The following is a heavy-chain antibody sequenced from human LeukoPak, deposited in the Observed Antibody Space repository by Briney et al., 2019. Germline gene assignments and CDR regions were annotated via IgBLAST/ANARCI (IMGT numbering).Heavy chain of an antibody. V-gene: IGHV3-53*01. CDR2: IYSGGST. D-gene: IGHD1-26*01. J-gene: IGHJ4*02. Sequence: GGSLRLSCAASGFTVSSNYMSWVRQAPGKGLEWVSVIYSGGSTYYADSVKGRFTISRDNSKNTLYLQMNSLRAEDTAVYYCARGIVGANYYFDYWGQGTLVTVSS. CDR1: GFTVSSNY. CDR3: ARGIVGANYYFDY.